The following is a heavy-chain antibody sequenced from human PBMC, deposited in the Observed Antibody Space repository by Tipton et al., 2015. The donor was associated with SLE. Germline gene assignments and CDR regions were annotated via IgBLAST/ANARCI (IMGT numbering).Heavy chain of an antibody. Sequence: TLSLTCSVYGDSLSGQYWSWIRQPTGKGLEWIGEVFRGGSTNYSPSLESRVTITVDMSKNQFSLRLTSVTAADTAVYFCARAGGGDSNWFDPSGQGTLVTVSS. CDR3: ARAGGGDSNWFDP. CDR1: GDSLSGQY. V-gene: IGHV4-34*12. CDR2: VFRGGST. D-gene: IGHD2-21*01. J-gene: IGHJ5*02.